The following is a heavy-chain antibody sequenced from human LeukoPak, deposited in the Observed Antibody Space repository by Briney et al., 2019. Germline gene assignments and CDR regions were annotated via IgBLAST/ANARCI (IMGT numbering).Heavy chain of an antibody. CDR2: IYPGDSDT. CDR3: ARPSPDCGGDCYFDY. CDR1: GYSFTSYW. J-gene: IGHJ4*02. Sequence: GESLKISCKGSGYSFTSYWIGWVRQMPGKGLEWMGIIYPGDSDTRYSPSFQGQVTISADKSISTAYLQWSSLKASDTAMYYCARPSPDCGGDCYFDYWGQGTLVTVSS. V-gene: IGHV5-51*01. D-gene: IGHD2-21*02.